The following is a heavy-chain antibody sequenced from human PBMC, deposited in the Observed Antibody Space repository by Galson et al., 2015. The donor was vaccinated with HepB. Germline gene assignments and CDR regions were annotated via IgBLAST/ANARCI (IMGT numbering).Heavy chain of an antibody. CDR1: GFTVSSSY. CDR3: ARDRGTSALGYYGMDV. J-gene: IGHJ6*02. D-gene: IGHD2-2*01. V-gene: IGHV3-53*01. CDR2: IYSGGST. Sequence: SLRLSCAASGFTVSSSYMSWVHQAPGKGLEWVSVIYSGGSTYYADSVKGRFTISRDNSKNTLYLQMNSLRAEDTAVYYCARDRGTSALGYYGMDVWGQGTTVTVSS.